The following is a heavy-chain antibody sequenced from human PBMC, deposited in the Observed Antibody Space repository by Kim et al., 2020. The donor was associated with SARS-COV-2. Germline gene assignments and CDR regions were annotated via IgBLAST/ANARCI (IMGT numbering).Heavy chain of an antibody. CDR3: ATAGFYYDSSGFYHAFDI. CDR1: GFTLTDLS. V-gene: IGHV1-24*01. Sequence: ASVKVSCKVSGFTLTDLSMHWVRQAVGKGLEWMGVFDPEDGETIYAQKFQGRVTMTEDTSTDTAYMELSSLRSEDTAVYYCATAGFYYDSSGFYHAFDIWGQGTMVTVSS. CDR2: FDPEDGET. D-gene: IGHD3-22*01. J-gene: IGHJ3*02.